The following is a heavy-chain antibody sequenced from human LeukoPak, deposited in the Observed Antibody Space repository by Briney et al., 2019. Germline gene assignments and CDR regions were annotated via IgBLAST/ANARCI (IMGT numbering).Heavy chain of an antibody. CDR3: ARYYYGSGSLYYFDY. V-gene: IGHV4-39*01. J-gene: IGHJ4*02. D-gene: IGHD3-10*01. CDR1: GGSISSSSYY. Sequence: PSETLSLTCTVSGGSISSSSYYWGWIRQPPGKGLEWIGSIYYSGSTYYNPSLKSRVTISVDTSKNQFSLKLSSVTAADTAVYYCARYYYGSGSLYYFDYWGQGTLVTVSS. CDR2: IYYSGST.